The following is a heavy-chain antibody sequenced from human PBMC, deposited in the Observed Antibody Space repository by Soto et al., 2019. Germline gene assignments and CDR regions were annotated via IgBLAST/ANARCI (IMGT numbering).Heavy chain of an antibody. Sequence: QVQLVQSGAEVKKPGSSVKVSCKASGGTFSSYAISWVRQAPGQGLEWLGGIIPIFGTANYAQKFQGRVTITADESPSTAYMELRSLSSEDTAVYYCARARGVTYAGGMDVGGQGTTVTVSS. CDR2: IIPIFGTA. CDR1: GGTFSSYA. J-gene: IGHJ6*02. D-gene: IGHD3-10*01. V-gene: IGHV1-69*12. CDR3: ARARGVTYAGGMDV.